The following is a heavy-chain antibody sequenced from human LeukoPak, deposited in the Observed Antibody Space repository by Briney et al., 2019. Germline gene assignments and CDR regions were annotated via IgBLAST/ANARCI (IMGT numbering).Heavy chain of an antibody. Sequence: GGSLRLSXAASAFIFSDYYMIWIRQAPGKGLEWISYISNNGRTIYYADSVKGRFTISRDNAKNSLYLQMNSLRAEDTAVYYCARGAAAGIVGWLDPWGQGTLVTVSS. D-gene: IGHD6-13*01. CDR3: ARGAAAGIVGWLDP. V-gene: IGHV3-11*04. CDR2: ISNNGRTI. J-gene: IGHJ5*01. CDR1: AFIFSDYY.